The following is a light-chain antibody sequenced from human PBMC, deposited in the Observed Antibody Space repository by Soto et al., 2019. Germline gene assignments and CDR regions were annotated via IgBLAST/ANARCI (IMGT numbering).Light chain of an antibody. CDR1: TSDVGGYNY. J-gene: IGLJ2*01. V-gene: IGLV2-8*01. Sequence: QSVLTQPPSASGSPGQSVTISCTGTTSDVGGYNYVSWYQLHPGKVPKLIISEVNKRPSGVPDCFSGSKSGSTASLTVSGLQAEDEADYCCSSYAGSKNFILFGGGTKLTVL. CDR3: SSYAGSKNFIL. CDR2: EVN.